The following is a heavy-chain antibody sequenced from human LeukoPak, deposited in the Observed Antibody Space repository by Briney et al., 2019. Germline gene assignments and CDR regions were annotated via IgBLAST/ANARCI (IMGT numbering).Heavy chain of an antibody. V-gene: IGHV3-7*01. J-gene: IGHJ4*02. D-gene: IGHD1-26*01. Sequence: GGSLRLSCAASGFTFSNYAMSWVRQAPGKGLEWVANIKQDGSEKYYVDSVMGRFTISRDNAMDSLYLQLNSLRVEDTAVYYCARDWKVGATFEIQGPIDYWGQGTLVTVSS. CDR3: ARDWKVGATFEIQGPIDY. CDR1: GFTFSNYA. CDR2: IKQDGSEK.